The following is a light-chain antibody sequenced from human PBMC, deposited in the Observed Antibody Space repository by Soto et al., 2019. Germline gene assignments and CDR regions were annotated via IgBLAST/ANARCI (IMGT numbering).Light chain of an antibody. CDR2: EAS. J-gene: IGKJ1*01. CDR3: PQYKIYPT. CDR1: QSMDKW. Sequence: DIQMTQFPSTLSASVVDRVTITCRASQSMDKWLAWYQQKPGKAPNLLIYEASNLEGGVPSRFSGSRSGTDFTLTISSLQPDDFATYYCPQYKIYPTFGQGTKVETK. V-gene: IGKV1-5*03.